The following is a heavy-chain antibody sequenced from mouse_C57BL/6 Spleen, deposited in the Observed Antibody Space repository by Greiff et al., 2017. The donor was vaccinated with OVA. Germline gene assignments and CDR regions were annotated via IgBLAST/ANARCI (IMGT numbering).Heavy chain of an antibody. J-gene: IGHJ4*01. CDR2: IDPSDSYT. Sequence: QVQLQQPGAELVRPGTSVKLSCKASGYTFTSYWMHWVKQRPGQGLEWIGVIDPSDSYTNYNQKFKGKATLTVDTSSSTAYMQRSSLTSEDSAVYYCARYGNTHPYYAMDYWGQGTSVTVSS. D-gene: IGHD1-1*01. CDR3: ARYGNTHPYYAMDY. CDR1: GYTFTSYW. V-gene: IGHV1-59*01.